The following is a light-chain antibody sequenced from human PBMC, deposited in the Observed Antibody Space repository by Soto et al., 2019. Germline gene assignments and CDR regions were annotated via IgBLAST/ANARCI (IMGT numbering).Light chain of an antibody. CDR2: TSS. CDR3: QQNYTTPWT. V-gene: IGKV1-39*01. Sequence: DIQMTQSPSSLSASVGDKVTITCRASQSINTYLSWYQKKPGEPPNLLLYTSSSLRSGVPSRFSSSGSGADFSLTISSLQPEDFATYYFQQNYTTPWTFGQGTKVEIK. J-gene: IGKJ1*01. CDR1: QSINTY.